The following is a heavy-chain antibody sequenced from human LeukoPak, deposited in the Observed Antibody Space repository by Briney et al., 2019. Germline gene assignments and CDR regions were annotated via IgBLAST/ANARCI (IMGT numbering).Heavy chain of an antibody. CDR3: ARDVGATLGYFDY. Sequence: KPSETLSLTCTVSGGSISSGSYYWSWIRQPPGKGLEWIGYIYYSGSTNYNPSLKSRVTISVDTSKNQFSLKLSSVTAADTAVYYCARDVGATLGYFDYWGQGTLVTVSS. CDR1: GGSISSGSYY. V-gene: IGHV4-61*01. J-gene: IGHJ4*02. CDR2: IYYSGST. D-gene: IGHD1-26*01.